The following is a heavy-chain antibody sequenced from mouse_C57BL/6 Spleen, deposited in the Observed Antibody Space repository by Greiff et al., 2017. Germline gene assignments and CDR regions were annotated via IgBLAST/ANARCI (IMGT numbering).Heavy chain of an antibody. J-gene: IGHJ4*01. CDR1: GYTFTDYY. V-gene: IGHV1-19*01. CDR3: ARRNYGNYGGAMDY. D-gene: IGHD2-1*01. CDR2: INPYNGGT. Sequence: VQLKESGPVLVKPGASVKMSCKASGYTFTDYYMNWVKQSHGKSLEWIGVINPYNGGTSYNQKFKGKATLTVDKSSSTAYMELNSLTSEDSAVXYCARRNYGNYGGAMDYWGQGTSVTVSS.